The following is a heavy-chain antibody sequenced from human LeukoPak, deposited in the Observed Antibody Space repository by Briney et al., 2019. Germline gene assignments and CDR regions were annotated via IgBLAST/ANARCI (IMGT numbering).Heavy chain of an antibody. D-gene: IGHD4-11*01. CDR3: ARAVESTVTPYNWFDP. CDR1: DFSISGGYY. CDR2: IYHSGIT. Sequence: SETLSLTCTVSDFSISGGYYWGWIRQPPGKGLEWIGSIYHSGITYYNPSLKSRVTISVDTSKNHFSLKLTSVTAADTAVYYCARAVESTVTPYNWFDPWGQGTLVTVSS. J-gene: IGHJ5*02. V-gene: IGHV4-38-2*02.